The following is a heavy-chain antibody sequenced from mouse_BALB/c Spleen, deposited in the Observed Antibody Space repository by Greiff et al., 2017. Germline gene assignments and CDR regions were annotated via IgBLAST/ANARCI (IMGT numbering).Heavy chain of an antibody. CDR2: IYPGSGSN. CDR1: GYTFTSYW. Sequence: LQQPGSELVRPGASVKLSCKASGYTFTSYWMHWVKQRPGQGLEWIGNIYPGSGSNNYDEKFKSKATLTVDTSSSTAYMQLSSLTSEDSAVYYCTRLGGGAMDYWGQGTSVTVSS. V-gene: IGHV1S22*01. J-gene: IGHJ4*01. D-gene: IGHD4-1*01. CDR3: TRLGGGAMDY.